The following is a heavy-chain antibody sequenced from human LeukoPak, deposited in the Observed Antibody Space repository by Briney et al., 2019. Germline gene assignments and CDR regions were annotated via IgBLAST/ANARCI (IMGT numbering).Heavy chain of an antibody. V-gene: IGHV1-69*06. CDR2: IIPIFGTA. D-gene: IGHD3-22*01. CDR3: ARDQLDSSGLTYFEY. CDR1: GGTFSSYA. Sequence: GSSVKVSCKASGGTFSSYAISWVRQAPGQGLEWMGGIIPIFGTAKYAQKFQDRVTITADKSTTTAYMELRSLRSEDTAVYYCARDQLDSSGLTYFEYWGQGTLVTVSS. J-gene: IGHJ4*02.